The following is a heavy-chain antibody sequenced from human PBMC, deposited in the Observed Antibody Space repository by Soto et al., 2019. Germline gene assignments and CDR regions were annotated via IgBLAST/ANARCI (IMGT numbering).Heavy chain of an antibody. V-gene: IGHV3-23*01. D-gene: IGHD3-3*01. J-gene: IGHJ4*02. CDR1: GFTFSSYA. Sequence: GGSLRVSCAASGFTFSSYAMSWVRQAPGKGLEWVSAISGSGGSTYYADSVKGRFTISRDNSKNTLYLQMNSLRAEDTAVYYCAKDQGVFWSGYYTDYFDYWGQGTLVTVSS. CDR3: AKDQGVFWSGYYTDYFDY. CDR2: ISGSGGST.